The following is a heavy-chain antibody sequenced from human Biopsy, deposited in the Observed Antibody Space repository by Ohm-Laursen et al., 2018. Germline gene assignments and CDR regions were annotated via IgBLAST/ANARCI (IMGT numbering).Heavy chain of an antibody. Sequence: GSLTLSCSASGSTLSGYNMNWVRQGPPTGLERESFVRVCSSYIYYADSVQGRFTVSKVNDKNSHYLHMISLVAEATAVYYCATEVVPAGIGGHCLDPWGQGTLVTVSS. CDR3: ATEVVPAGIGGHCLDP. CDR1: GSTLSGYN. D-gene: IGHD2-2*01. J-gene: IGHJ5*02. V-gene: IGHV3-21*01. CDR2: VRVCSSYI.